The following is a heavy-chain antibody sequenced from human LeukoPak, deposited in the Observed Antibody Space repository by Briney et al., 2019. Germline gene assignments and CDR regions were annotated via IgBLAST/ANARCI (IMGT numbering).Heavy chain of an antibody. Sequence: PGRSLRLSCAGSGFTFSSYSMNWVRQAPGKGLEWVSYISSSSTTIYYADSVKGRFTISRDNAENSLYLQMNSLRDEDTAVYYCARESEYYYYDASGYYPGYFHHWGQGTLVTVSS. J-gene: IGHJ1*01. D-gene: IGHD3-22*01. V-gene: IGHV3-48*02. CDR1: GFTFSSYS. CDR2: ISSSSTTI. CDR3: ARESEYYYYDASGYYPGYFHH.